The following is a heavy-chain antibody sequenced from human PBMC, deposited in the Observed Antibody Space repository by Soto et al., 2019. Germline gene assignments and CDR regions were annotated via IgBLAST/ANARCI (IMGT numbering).Heavy chain of an antibody. Sequence: GSLRLSCAASGFTFTSYTMNWVRQAPGKGLEWVSSISSSSDYIYYADSMKGRVTISRDNAKNSLFLDMNSLTGEDTAVYYCARARVYATGPLDFWGQGTLVTVSS. V-gene: IGHV3-21*06. CDR1: GFTFTSYT. D-gene: IGHD6-13*01. CDR3: ARARVYATGPLDF. CDR2: ISSSSDYI. J-gene: IGHJ4*02.